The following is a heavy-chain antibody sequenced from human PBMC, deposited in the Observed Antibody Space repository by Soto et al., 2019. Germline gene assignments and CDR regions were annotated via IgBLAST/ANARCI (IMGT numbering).Heavy chain of an antibody. CDR2: FDPEDGET. D-gene: IGHD6-19*01. CDR1: GYTRTELS. Sequence: GASVKVSCKVSGYTRTELSMHWVLQAPGKGLEWMGGFDPEDGETIYAQKFQGRVTMTEDTSTDTAYMELSSLRSEDTAVYYCATNGIAVAGSPRWFDPRGQGTLVTVSS. CDR3: ATNGIAVAGSPRWFDP. J-gene: IGHJ5*02. V-gene: IGHV1-24*01.